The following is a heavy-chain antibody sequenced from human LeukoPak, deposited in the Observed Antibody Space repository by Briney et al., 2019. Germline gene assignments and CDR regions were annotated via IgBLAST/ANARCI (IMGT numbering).Heavy chain of an antibody. CDR3: ARDRDYASFDS. CDR1: GFTVSSNY. V-gene: IGHV3-53*01. J-gene: IGHJ4*02. D-gene: IGHD3-16*01. Sequence: GGSLRLSCAAYGFTVSSNYMSWVRQAPGKGLEWVSVIYSGGSTYYADAVKGRFTISRDNSKNTLYLQMNSLRADDTAVYYCARDRDYASFDSWGQGTLVTVSS. CDR2: IYSGGST.